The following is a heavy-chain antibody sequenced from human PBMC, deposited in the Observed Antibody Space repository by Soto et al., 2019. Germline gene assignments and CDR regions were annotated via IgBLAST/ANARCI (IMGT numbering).Heavy chain of an antibody. CDR1: GFTFDDYT. J-gene: IGHJ4*02. Sequence: EVQLVESGGGLVQPGRSLRLSCAASGFTFDDYTMHWVRQAPGKGLGWVSLISWDSRKVDYADSVKGRFSISRDNTKSSLYLKMNSLTPEDTAIYYSAKNMDYFAYSVSRPSKHWGRGTLVAVSS. CDR3: AKNMDYFAYSVSRPSKH. D-gene: IGHD4-4*01. V-gene: IGHV3-9*01. CDR2: ISWDSRKV.